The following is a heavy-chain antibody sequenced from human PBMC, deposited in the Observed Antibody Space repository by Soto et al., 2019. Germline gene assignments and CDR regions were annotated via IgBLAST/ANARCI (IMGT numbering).Heavy chain of an antibody. Sequence: PGGSLRLSCAASGFPLSTYGMTWVRQAPGKGLEWVSAITGTGGNTYYVDSVKGRFTSSRDNSKNMLYLQMNSLRVEDTAVYYCARIRGYWRAMDVWSQGTTVTVS. J-gene: IGHJ6*02. CDR3: ARIRGYWRAMDV. V-gene: IGHV3-23*01. D-gene: IGHD1-26*01. CDR1: GFPLSTYG. CDR2: ITGTGGNT.